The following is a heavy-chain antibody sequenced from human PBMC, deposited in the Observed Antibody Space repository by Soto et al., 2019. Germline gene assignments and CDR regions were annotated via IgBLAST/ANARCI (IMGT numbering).Heavy chain of an antibody. CDR2: IYYSGST. Sequence: SETLSLTCTVPGGSISSSSYYWGWIRQPPGKGLEWIGSIYYSGSTYYNPSLKSRVTISVDTSKNQFSLKLSSVTAADTAVYYCARHTLGYRQFDYWGQGTLVTVSS. V-gene: IGHV4-39*01. J-gene: IGHJ4*02. D-gene: IGHD5-18*01. CDR3: ARHTLGYRQFDY. CDR1: GGSISSSSYY.